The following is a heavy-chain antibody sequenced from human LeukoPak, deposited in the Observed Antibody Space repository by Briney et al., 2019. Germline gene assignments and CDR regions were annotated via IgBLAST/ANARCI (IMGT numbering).Heavy chain of an antibody. CDR1: GFTFRAYA. V-gene: IGHV3-30*18. D-gene: IGHD2-8*02. J-gene: IGHJ3*02. CDR2: ISYDGSDK. Sequence: PGRSLRLPCAASGFTFRAYAMHWVRQAPGKGPEWVALISYDGSDKYYAGSVKGRFTISRDNSKNTLYLQMNSLRADDTAVYYCAKSLRGTGLDAFDIWGQGTMVTVSS. CDR3: AKSLRGTGLDAFDI.